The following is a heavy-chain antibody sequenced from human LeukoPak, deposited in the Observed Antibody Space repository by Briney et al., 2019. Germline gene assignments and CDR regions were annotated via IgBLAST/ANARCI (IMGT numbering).Heavy chain of an antibody. CDR2: IYYSGST. J-gene: IGHJ5*02. CDR3: ARDLSRIRTVATAEEGT. CDR1: GGSISSYY. D-gene: IGHD5-12*01. Sequence: SETLSLTCTVSGGSISSYYWSWIRQPPGKGLEWIGYIYYSGSTNYNPSLKSRVTISVDTSKNQFSLKLSSVTAADTAVYYCARDLSRIRTVATAEEGTWGQGTLVTVSS. V-gene: IGHV4-59*01.